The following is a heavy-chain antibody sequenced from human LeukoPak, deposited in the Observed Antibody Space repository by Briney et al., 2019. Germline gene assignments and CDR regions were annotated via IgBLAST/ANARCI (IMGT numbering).Heavy chain of an antibody. J-gene: IGHJ5*02. CDR3: ATSTYRNWFDP. D-gene: IGHD5/OR15-5a*01. CDR2: IFHTGST. CDR1: GYSISSGYY. V-gene: IGHV4-38-2*02. Sequence: PSETLSLTCSVSGYSISSGYYWGWIRQPPGKGLEWIGNIFHTGSTYYNPSLKSRVTISVDTSKNQFSLKLSSVTAADTAVYYFATSTYRNWFDPWGQGTLVTVSS.